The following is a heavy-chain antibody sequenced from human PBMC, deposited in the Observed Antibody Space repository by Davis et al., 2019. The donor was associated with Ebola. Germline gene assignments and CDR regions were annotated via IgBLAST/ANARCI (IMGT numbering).Heavy chain of an antibody. J-gene: IGHJ4*02. V-gene: IGHV3-21*06. CDR3: ARDRHDTSGYGF. D-gene: IGHD3-22*01. CDR2: ISDRSHYI. CDR1: GFTFSSYS. Sequence: GESLKISCAASGFTFSSYSMNWVRQTPGKGLEWVSSISDRSHYIYYADSVKGRFTISRDNAKSSLFLQMNSLRAEDTAVYYCARDRHDTSGYGFWGQGTLVTVSS.